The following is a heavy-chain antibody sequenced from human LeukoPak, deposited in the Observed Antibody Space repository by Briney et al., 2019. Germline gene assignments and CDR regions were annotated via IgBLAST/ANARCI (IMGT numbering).Heavy chain of an antibody. J-gene: IGHJ4*02. V-gene: IGHV3-7*01. Sequence: GGSLRLSCAASGFTFSNYWMLCVRQAPGKGLEWVANIKQDESEKNYVDSVKGRFTISRDNAKNSLYLQMDSLRGEDTAGYFCAREGERAARDYWGQGTLVTVSS. CDR3: AREGERAARDY. D-gene: IGHD3-16*01. CDR1: GFTFSNYW. CDR2: IKQDESEK.